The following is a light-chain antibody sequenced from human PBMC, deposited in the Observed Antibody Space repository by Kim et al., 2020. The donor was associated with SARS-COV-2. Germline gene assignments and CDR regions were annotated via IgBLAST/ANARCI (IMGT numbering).Light chain of an antibody. CDR1: SGHSSYA. J-gene: IGLJ3*02. Sequence: SGSLGASVKLTCTLSSGHSSYAIAWHQQQPEKGPRYLMKLNSDGSHSKGDGIPDRFSGSSSGAERYLTISSLQSEDEADYYCQTWGTGINWVFGGGTKL. CDR3: QTWGTGINWV. V-gene: IGLV4-69*01. CDR2: LNSDGSH.